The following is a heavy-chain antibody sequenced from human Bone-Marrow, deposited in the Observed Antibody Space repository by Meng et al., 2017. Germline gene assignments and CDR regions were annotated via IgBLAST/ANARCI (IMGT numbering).Heavy chain of an antibody. CDR3: ARGLGYCSSASCYEYRDY. Sequence: GESLKISCAASGFTFNNDWMSWVRQAPGKGLEWVGRIKSRSAGGTTDYSAPVKGRFTISRDDSENTVSLQMNSLRAEDTAVYYCARGLGYCSSASCYEYRDYWGQGTLVTVSS. V-gene: IGHV3-15*01. CDR2: IKSRSAGGTT. J-gene: IGHJ4*02. D-gene: IGHD2-2*01. CDR1: GFTFNNDW.